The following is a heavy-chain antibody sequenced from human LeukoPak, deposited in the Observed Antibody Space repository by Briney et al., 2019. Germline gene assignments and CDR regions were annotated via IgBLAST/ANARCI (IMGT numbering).Heavy chain of an antibody. CDR3: ARICCSGGSCYHIDY. J-gene: IGHJ4*02. CDR1: GGSFSGYY. D-gene: IGHD2-15*01. CDR2: INHSGST. V-gene: IGHV4-34*01. Sequence: SETLSLTCAVYGGSFSGYYWSWIRQPPGKGLEWIGEINHSGSTNYNPSLKSRVTISVDKSKNQFSLKLSSVTAADTAVYYCARICCSGGSCYHIDYWGQGTLVTVSS.